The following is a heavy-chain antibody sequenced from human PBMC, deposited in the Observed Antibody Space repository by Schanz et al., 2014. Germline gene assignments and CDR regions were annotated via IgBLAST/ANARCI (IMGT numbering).Heavy chain of an antibody. Sequence: EVQLAESGGGLVQPGGSLRLSCAASGFTFTNYAMSWVRQAPGKGLEWVSAISGSGGNTFYADSVKGRFTISRDNSKNTLYLQMNSLRAEDTAIYYCAKDAPCPFDLWGRGTLITVSS. CDR3: AKDAPCPFDL. CDR2: ISGSGGNT. J-gene: IGHJ2*01. V-gene: IGHV3-23*04. CDR1: GFTFTNYA.